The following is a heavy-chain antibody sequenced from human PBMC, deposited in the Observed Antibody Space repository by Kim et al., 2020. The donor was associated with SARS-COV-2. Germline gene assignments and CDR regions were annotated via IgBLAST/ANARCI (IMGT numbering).Heavy chain of an antibody. CDR3: AKEGVSYDILTGYDY. D-gene: IGHD3-9*01. V-gene: IGHV3-23*01. J-gene: IGHJ4*02. Sequence: ADSVKGRFTISRDNSKNTLYLKMNSLRAEDTAVYYCAKEGVSYDILTGYDYWGQGTLVTVSS.